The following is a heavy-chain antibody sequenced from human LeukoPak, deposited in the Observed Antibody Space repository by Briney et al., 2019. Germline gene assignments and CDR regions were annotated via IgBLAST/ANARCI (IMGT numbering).Heavy chain of an antibody. CDR2: INHSGST. D-gene: IGHD2-21*02. CDR3: ARRSVVVTAPSAFDI. J-gene: IGHJ3*02. CDR1: GGSFSGYY. Sequence: PSETLSLTCAVYGGSFSGYYWSWIRQPPGKGLEWIGEINHSGSTNYNPSLKSRVTISVDTSKNQFSLKLSSVTAADTAVYCCARRSVVVTAPSAFDIWGQGTMVTVSS. V-gene: IGHV4-34*01.